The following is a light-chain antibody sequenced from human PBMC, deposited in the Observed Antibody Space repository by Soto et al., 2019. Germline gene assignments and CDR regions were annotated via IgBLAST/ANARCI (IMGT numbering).Light chain of an antibody. J-gene: IGKJ5*01. V-gene: IGKV3-11*01. CDR2: DVS. Sequence: EIVLTQTPATLSLSPGEIATLSFRASQSVSSYLAWYQQKPGQAPRLLIYDVSNRATGIPARFSGSGSGTDFTLTISSLEPEDFAVYYCQQRSNWPPITFGQGTRLEIK. CDR1: QSVSSY. CDR3: QQRSNWPPIT.